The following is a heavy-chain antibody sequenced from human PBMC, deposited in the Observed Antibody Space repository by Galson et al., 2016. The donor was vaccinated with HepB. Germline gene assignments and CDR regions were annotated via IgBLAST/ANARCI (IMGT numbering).Heavy chain of an antibody. D-gene: IGHD1-26*01. CDR1: GFTVSSNY. J-gene: IGHJ4*02. Sequence: SLRLSCAASGFTVSSNYMTWVRQAPGKGLEWVSSIYSGDRTYYADSVKGRFTISRHNSKNTLYLQMNSLRTEDTAVYYCVRSAYSGSYFDYWGQGTLVTVSP. V-gene: IGHV3-53*04. CDR2: IYSGDRT. CDR3: VRSAYSGSYFDY.